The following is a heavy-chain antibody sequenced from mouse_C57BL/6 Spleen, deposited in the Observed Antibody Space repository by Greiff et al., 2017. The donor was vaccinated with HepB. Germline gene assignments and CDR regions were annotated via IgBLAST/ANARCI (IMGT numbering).Heavy chain of an antibody. CDR1: GFTFSSYA. Sequence: EVQLVESGGGLVKPGGSLKLSCAASGFTFSSYAMSWVRQTPEKRLEWVATISDGGSYTYYPDNVKGRFTISRDNAKNNLYLQMRHLKSEDTAMYYCASPTAYWGQGTLVTVSA. V-gene: IGHV5-4*01. D-gene: IGHD6-1*01. CDR2: ISDGGSYT. CDR3: ASPTAY. J-gene: IGHJ3*01.